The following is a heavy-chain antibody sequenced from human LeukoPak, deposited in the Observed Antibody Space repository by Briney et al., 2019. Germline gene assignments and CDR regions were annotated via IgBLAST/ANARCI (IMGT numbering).Heavy chain of an antibody. CDR3: ARSNFDPYYYGMDV. CDR2: ISAYNGNT. J-gene: IGHJ6*02. Sequence: GASVKVSCKASGYTFTSYGISWVRQAPGQGLEWMGWISAYNGNTNYAQKLQGRVTMTTDTSTSTAYMELRSLRSDDTAVYYCARSNFDPYYYGMDVWGQGTTVTVSS. V-gene: IGHV1-18*01. D-gene: IGHD3-9*01. CDR1: GYTFTSYG.